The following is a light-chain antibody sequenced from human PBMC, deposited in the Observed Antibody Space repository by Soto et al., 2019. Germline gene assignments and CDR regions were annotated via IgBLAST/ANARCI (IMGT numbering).Light chain of an antibody. J-gene: IGKJ4*01. V-gene: IGKV3-15*01. CDR1: QSVSYN. CDR3: HQYKNWPPLT. CDR2: GAF. Sequence: EIVMTQSPATLSVSPGETATLSCRASQSVSYNLAWYQQKPGQGPRLLIYGAFTRATGIPARFSGSGSGTDFTLTISSLQSEDFAVYYCHQYKNWPPLTSGGGTKVEIK.